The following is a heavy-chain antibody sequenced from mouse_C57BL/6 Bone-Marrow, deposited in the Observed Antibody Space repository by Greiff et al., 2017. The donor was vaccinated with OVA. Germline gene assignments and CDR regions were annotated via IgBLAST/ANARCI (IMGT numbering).Heavy chain of an antibody. V-gene: IGHV5-9-1*02. J-gene: IGHJ4*01. CDR2: LSSGGDYI. CDR3: TRDSYYAMDY. CDR1: GFTFSSYA. Sequence: DVMLVESGEGLVKPGGSLKLSCAASGFTFSSYAMSWVRQTPEKRLEWVAYLSSGGDYIYYADTVKGRFTISRDNARNTLYLQMSSLKSEDTAMYYCTRDSYYAMDYWGQGTSVTVSS.